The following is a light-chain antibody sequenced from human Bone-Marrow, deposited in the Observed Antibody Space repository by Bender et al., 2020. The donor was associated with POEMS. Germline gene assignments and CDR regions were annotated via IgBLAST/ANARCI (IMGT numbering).Light chain of an antibody. CDR2: INN. CDR3: AAWEDSLNGWV. V-gene: IGLV1-44*01. Sequence: QSVLTQPPSASGTPGQRVTISCSGGNSNIGVNSVNWYQQFPGRAPKLLIYINNQRPSGVPDRFSGSKSGTSASLAISGLQSEDEADYYCAAWEDSLNGWVFGGGTKLTVL. J-gene: IGLJ3*02. CDR1: NSNIGVNS.